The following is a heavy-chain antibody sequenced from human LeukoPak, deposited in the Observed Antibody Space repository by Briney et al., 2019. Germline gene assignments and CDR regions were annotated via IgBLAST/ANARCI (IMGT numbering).Heavy chain of an antibody. CDR1: GGSITNSNYY. V-gene: IGHV4-39*07. CDR3: AREIRPDYYDSSGSWAFDI. D-gene: IGHD3-22*01. Sequence: SETLSLTCTVSGGSITNSNYYWGWIRQPPGKGLEWIGSLYYTGTTYYNPSLKSRVTISVDTSKNQFSLKLSSVTAADTAAYYCAREIRPDYYDSSGSWAFDIWGQGTMVTVSS. CDR2: LYYTGTT. J-gene: IGHJ3*02.